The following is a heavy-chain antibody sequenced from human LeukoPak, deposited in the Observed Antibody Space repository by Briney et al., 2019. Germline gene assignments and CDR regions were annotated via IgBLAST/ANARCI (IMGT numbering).Heavy chain of an antibody. V-gene: IGHV3-7*03. Sequence: GGSLRLSCAASGFTFSDFWMSWVRQAPGKGLEWVANIKEDGSEKNCVDSVKGRFTISRDNAKNSLCLQMNSLRAEDTAVYYCARDAKWFDPWGQGTLVTVSS. CDR3: ARDAKWFDP. CDR2: IKEDGSEK. CDR1: GFTFSDFW. J-gene: IGHJ5*02.